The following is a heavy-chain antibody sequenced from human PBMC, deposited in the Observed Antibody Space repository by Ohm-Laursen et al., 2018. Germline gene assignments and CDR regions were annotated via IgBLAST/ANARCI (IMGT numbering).Heavy chain of an antibody. CDR3: AGGFDCSSTSCAGLDV. CDR2: ISGSGGNI. D-gene: IGHD2-2*01. Sequence: GSLRLSCAASGFTFSDYYLSWIRQAPGKGLEWVTYISGSGGNIYYADSVKGRFTISRDNAKNSLYLQMNSLRAEDTALYYCAGGFDCSSTSCAGLDVWGQGTTVTVSS. V-gene: IGHV3-11*01. J-gene: IGHJ6*02. CDR1: GFTFSDYY.